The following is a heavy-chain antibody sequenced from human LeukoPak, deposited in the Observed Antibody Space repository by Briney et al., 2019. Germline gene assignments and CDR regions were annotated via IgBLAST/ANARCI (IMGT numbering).Heavy chain of an antibody. CDR1: GDSISTYY. V-gene: IGHV4-59*01. J-gene: IGHJ2*01. D-gene: IGHD1-14*01. Sequence: SETLSLTCTVSGDSISTYYWSWIRQPPGKGLEWIGYIYYSGSTNYNPSLKSRVTISVDTSKNQFSLRLSSVTTADTAVYYCARNRPRNDFDLWGRGTLVTVSP. CDR2: IYYSGST. CDR3: ARNRPRNDFDL.